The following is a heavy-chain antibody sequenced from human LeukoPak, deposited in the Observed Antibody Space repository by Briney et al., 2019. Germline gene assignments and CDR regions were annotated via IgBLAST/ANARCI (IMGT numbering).Heavy chain of an antibody. Sequence: GASVKVSCKASGYTFTSYYMHWVRQAPGQGLEWMGIINPSGGSTSYAQKFQGRVTMTRDMSTSTVYMELSSLRSEDTAVYYCARARVLRYFDWLGDFDYWGQGTLVTVSS. CDR3: ARARVLRYFDWLGDFDY. V-gene: IGHV1-46*01. D-gene: IGHD3-9*01. CDR1: GYTFTSYY. CDR2: INPSGGST. J-gene: IGHJ4*02.